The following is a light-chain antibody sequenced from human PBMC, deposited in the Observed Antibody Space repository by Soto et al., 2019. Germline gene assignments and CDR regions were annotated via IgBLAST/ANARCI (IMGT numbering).Light chain of an antibody. J-gene: IGKJ1*01. Sequence: EIVLTQSPGTLSLSPGERATLSCWASQSVTSSYLAWYQQKPGQAPRLLIYGASSRATGIPDRFSGSGSGTDFTLNINRLEPDDFAVYYCQQYGTSLGRTCGQGTKVEIK. CDR1: QSVTSSY. CDR2: GAS. V-gene: IGKV3-20*01. CDR3: QQYGTSLGRT.